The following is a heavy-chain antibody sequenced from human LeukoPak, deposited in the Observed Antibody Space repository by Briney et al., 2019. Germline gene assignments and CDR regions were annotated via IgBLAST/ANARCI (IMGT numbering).Heavy chain of an antibody. CDR3: ARLPPDYGDYAGSLKYGMDV. V-gene: IGHV5-51*01. J-gene: IGHJ6*02. CDR1: GYSFTSYW. Sequence: GESLKISCKGSGYSFTSYWIGWVRQMPGKGLEWMGIIYPGDSDTRYSPSFQGQVTISADKSISTAYLQWSSLKASDTAMYYCARLPPDYGDYAGSLKYGMDVWGQGTTVTVSS. D-gene: IGHD4-17*01. CDR2: IYPGDSDT.